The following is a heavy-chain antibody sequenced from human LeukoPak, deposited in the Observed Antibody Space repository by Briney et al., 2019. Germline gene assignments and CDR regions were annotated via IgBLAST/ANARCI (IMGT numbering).Heavy chain of an antibody. CDR3: ARVFPPRIAAAGTFDP. J-gene: IGHJ5*02. CDR1: GYSISSGYY. D-gene: IGHD6-13*01. V-gene: IGHV4-38-2*02. Sequence: SETLSLTCTVSGYSISSGYYWGWIRQPPGKGLEWIGSIYHSGSTNYNPSPKSRVTISVDTSKNQFSLKLSSVTAADTAVYYCARVFPPRIAAAGTFDPWGQGTLVTVSS. CDR2: IYHSGST.